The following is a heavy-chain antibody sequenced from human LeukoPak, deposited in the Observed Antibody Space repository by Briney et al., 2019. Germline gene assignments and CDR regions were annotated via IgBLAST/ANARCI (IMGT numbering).Heavy chain of an antibody. CDR1: GGSFSGYY. D-gene: IGHD1-26*01. CDR3: ARGSRRVGATPRTNSGKYYFDY. V-gene: IGHV4-34*01. CDR2: INHSGST. J-gene: IGHJ4*02. Sequence: SETLSLTCAVYGGSFSGYYWSWIRQPPGKGLEWIGEINHSGSTNYNPSLKGRVTISVDTSKNQFSLKLSSVTAADTAVYYCARGSRRVGATPRTNSGKYYFDYWGQGTLVTVSS.